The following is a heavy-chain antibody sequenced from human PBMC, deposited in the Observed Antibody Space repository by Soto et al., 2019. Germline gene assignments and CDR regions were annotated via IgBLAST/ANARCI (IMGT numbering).Heavy chain of an antibody. D-gene: IGHD2-2*02. V-gene: IGHV1-2*04. CDR1: GYTFTGYY. CDR2: INPNSGGT. CDR3: AREAPKLIYGDAFDI. J-gene: IGHJ3*02. Sequence: ASVKVSCKASGYTFTGYYMHWVRQAPGQGLEWMGWINPNSGGTNYAQKFQGWVTMTRDTSISTAYMELSRLRSDDTAVYYCAREAPKLIYGDAFDIWGQGTMVTVSS.